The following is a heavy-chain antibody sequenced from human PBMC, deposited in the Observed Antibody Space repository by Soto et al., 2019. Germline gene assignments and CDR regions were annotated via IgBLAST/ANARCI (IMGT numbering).Heavy chain of an antibody. CDR1: AVTFSSYA. J-gene: IGHJ6*02. CDR2: IVPIFGPA. CDR3: ATDLAGEQQHLLPHFYGMDV. D-gene: IGHD2-2*01. Sequence: QVQLVQSGAEVKKPGSSVKVSCKTSAVTFSSYAFNWVRQAPGQGLEWMGGIVPIFGPANYAQRFQGRVTITADGSTSNPGRELSSLRSEDTPVYHCATDLAGEQQHLLPHFYGMDVRGQGTTLTVPS. V-gene: IGHV1-69*01.